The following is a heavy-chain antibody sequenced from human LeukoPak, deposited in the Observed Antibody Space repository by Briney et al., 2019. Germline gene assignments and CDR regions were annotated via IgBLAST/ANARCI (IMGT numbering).Heavy chain of an antibody. J-gene: IGHJ4*02. CDR1: GYSISSGYY. V-gene: IGHV4-38-2*02. Sequence: SETLSLTCTVSGYSISSGYYWNWVRQPPGKGLEWIGEINHSGSTNYNPSLKSRVTISVDTSKNQFSLKLSSVTAADTAVYYCATQTEGYCSGGSCTLGYFDYWGQGTLVTVSS. CDR3: ATQTEGYCSGGSCTLGYFDY. CDR2: INHSGST. D-gene: IGHD2-15*01.